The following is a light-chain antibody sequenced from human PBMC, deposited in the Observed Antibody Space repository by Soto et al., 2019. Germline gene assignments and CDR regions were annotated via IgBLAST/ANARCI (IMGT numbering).Light chain of an antibody. CDR3: QHSYNMPIA. Sequence: DIQMTQSPSAKSASVGDRVTITCRASRGISRHLNWYQHKPGRAPRLLIYAASTLQSGVPSRFTGSGSGTEFTLTITGLQPEDFATYYCQHSYNMPIAFGQGTRLEI. J-gene: IGKJ5*01. V-gene: IGKV1-39*01. CDR2: AAS. CDR1: RGISRH.